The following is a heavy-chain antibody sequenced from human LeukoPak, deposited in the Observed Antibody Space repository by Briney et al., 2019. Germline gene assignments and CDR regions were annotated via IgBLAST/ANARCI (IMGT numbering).Heavy chain of an antibody. CDR3: AKDTSRYYYGMAV. V-gene: IGHV3-9*01. J-gene: IGHJ6*02. CDR2: INWNSGNI. Sequence: GGSLRLSCAASGFTFDDYAMHWVRQAPGKGLEWVSGINWNSGNIGYADSVKGRFTISRDNAKKSLYLQMNSLRTEGTALYYCAKDTSRYYYGMAVWGQGTTVTVSS. CDR1: GFTFDDYA.